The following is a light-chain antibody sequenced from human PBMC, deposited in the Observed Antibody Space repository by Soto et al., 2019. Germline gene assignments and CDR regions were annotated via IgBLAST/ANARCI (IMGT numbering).Light chain of an antibody. V-gene: IGLV2-14*01. CDR3: SSYTASSTLLYV. J-gene: IGLJ1*01. CDR2: EVS. CDR1: SSDVGVYNY. Sequence: QSALTQPASVSGSPGQSITISCTGTSSDVGVYNYASWYQQHPGKAPKLMIYEVSHRPSGISNRFSGSKSGSTASLTISRLQAEDEADYYCSSYTASSTLLYVFGTGTKVTVL.